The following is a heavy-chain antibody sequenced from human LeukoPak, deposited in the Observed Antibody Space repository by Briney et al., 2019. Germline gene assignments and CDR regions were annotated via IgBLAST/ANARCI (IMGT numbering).Heavy chain of an antibody. V-gene: IGHV4-34*01. CDR1: GGSLSSYY. CDR3: VRGAYTYGYTHFYFDY. D-gene: IGHD5-18*01. J-gene: IGHJ4*02. Sequence: SETLSLTCGVSGGSLSSYYWSWIRQPPGKGLEWIGEINHSGGTNYNPSLKSRLSISVDMSNNQFSLKLSSVTAADTAVFYCVRGAYTYGYTHFYFDYWGQGTLVTVSS. CDR2: INHSGGT.